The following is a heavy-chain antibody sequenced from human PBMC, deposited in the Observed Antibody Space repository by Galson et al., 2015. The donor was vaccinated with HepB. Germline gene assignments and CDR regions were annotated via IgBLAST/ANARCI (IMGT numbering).Heavy chain of an antibody. J-gene: IGHJ4*02. Sequence: SVKVSCKASGGTFSSYAISWVRQAPGQGLEWMGRIIPILGIANYAQKFQGRVTITADKSTSTAYMELSSLRSEDTAVYYCASGDYIAVAGTWGQGTLVTVSS. CDR3: ASGDYIAVAGT. CDR2: IIPILGIA. CDR1: GGTFSSYA. V-gene: IGHV1-69*04. D-gene: IGHD6-19*01.